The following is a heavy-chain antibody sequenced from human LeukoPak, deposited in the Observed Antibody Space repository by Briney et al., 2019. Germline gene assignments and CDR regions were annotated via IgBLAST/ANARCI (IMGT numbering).Heavy chain of an antibody. Sequence: SETLSLTCTVSGGSISSYFWSWIRQPPGKGLEWIGHIYYSGSTNYNPSLKSRVTISVDTSKNQFSLRLSSATAADTAVYYCVKLGYYYYMDVWGKGTTVTISS. D-gene: IGHD3-16*01. V-gene: IGHV4-59*01. J-gene: IGHJ6*03. CDR1: GGSISSYF. CDR3: VKLGYYYYMDV. CDR2: IYYSGST.